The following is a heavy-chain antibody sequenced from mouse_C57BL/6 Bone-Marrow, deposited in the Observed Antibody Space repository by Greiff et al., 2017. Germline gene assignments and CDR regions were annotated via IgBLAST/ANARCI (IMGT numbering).Heavy chain of an antibody. CDR3: TMGRFAY. CDR2: IYPGNSDT. V-gene: IGHV1-5*01. J-gene: IGHJ3*01. Sequence: EVQLQQSGTVLARPGASVKMSCKTSGYTFTSYWMHWVKQRPGQGLEWIGAIYPGNSDTSYNQKFKGKAKLTAVTSASTAYMELSSLTNEDSAVYYGTMGRFAYWGQGTLVTVSA. CDR1: GYTFTSYW.